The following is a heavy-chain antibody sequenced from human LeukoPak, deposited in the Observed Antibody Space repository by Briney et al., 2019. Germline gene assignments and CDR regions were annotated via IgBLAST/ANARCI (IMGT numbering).Heavy chain of an antibody. CDR3: ARELRYDNSDSGAF. D-gene: IGHD3-22*01. J-gene: IGHJ3*01. Sequence: SGTLSLTCAVSGGSISTNNWWSWVRQPPGKGLEWIGEIYHSGSTNYNPSLKNRVTISVDKSKNQFSLKLSSVAAADTALYYCARELRYDNSDSGAFWGQGTVVTVSS. V-gene: IGHV4-4*02. CDR2: IYHSGST. CDR1: GGSISTNNW.